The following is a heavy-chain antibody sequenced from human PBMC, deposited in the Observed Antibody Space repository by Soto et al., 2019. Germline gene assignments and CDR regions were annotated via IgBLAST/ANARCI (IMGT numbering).Heavy chain of an antibody. J-gene: IGHJ4*02. CDR3: ARDWLGSSGSDY. D-gene: IGHD6-19*01. CDR2: INAGNGNT. Sequence: ASVKVSCKASGYTFTSYAMHWVRQAPGQRLEWMGWINAGNGNTKHSQKFQGRVTITRDTSASTAYMELSSLRSEDTAVYYCARDWLGSSGSDYWGQGTLVTVSS. CDR1: GYTFTSYA. V-gene: IGHV1-3*01.